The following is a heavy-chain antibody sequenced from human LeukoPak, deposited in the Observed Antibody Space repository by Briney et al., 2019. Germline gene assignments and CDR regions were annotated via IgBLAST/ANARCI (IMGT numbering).Heavy chain of an antibody. V-gene: IGHV4-39*01. Sequence: PSETLSLTCTVSGGSISSSSYYWGWIRQPPGNGLEWIGSIYYSGSTYYNPCLKSRVTISVDTSKNQFSLKLSSVTAADTAVYYSARHVLRLRPCFFDYWGQGTLVTVSS. J-gene: IGHJ4*02. CDR2: IYYSGST. CDR1: GGSISSSSYY. CDR3: ARHVLRLRPCFFDY. D-gene: IGHD4-17*01.